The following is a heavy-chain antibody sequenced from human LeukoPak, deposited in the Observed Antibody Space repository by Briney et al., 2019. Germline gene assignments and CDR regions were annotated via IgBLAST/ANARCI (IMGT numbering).Heavy chain of an antibody. V-gene: IGHV1-2*04. D-gene: IGHD3-10*01. CDR3: ARDMNAYYGSGKKGMDV. CDR2: INPNSGDT. Sequence: ASVKVSCKASGYTFTGYYIHWVRQAPGQGLEWMGCINPNSGDTNYAQKFQGWATMTRVTSVSIAYMELSRLRSDDTAVYYCARDMNAYYGSGKKGMDVWGQGTTVTVSS. CDR1: GYTFTGYY. J-gene: IGHJ6*02.